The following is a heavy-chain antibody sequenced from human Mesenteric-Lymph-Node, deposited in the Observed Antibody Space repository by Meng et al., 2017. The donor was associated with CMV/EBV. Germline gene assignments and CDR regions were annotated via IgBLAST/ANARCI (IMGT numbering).Heavy chain of an antibody. Sequence: SETLSLTCTVSGGPIGTYWWSWIRQPPGKGLEWIGYIYYSGTTDYNPSLQSRVTISVDTSKNQFSLKLSSVTAADTAVYYCARASGYPGYWGQGTLVTVSS. D-gene: IGHD3-22*01. CDR3: ARASGYPGY. CDR1: GGPIGTYW. J-gene: IGHJ4*02. V-gene: IGHV4-59*12. CDR2: IYYSGTT.